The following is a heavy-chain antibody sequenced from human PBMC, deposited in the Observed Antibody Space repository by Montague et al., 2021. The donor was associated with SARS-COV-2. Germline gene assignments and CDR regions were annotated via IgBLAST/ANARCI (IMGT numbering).Heavy chain of an antibody. V-gene: IGHV3-30*04. CDR1: GFIFSNFA. CDR3: ARDRVPPEYGDACDH. Sequence: SLRLSCSASGFIFSNFAFHWVRQAPGKGLEWLSLITYDGIDKFYADSVKGRFTISRDNSKNILYLRMNSLTPEDTAVYYCARDRVPPEYGDACDHWGQGTLVTVSS. J-gene: IGHJ4*01. D-gene: IGHD3-16*01. CDR2: ITYDGIDK.